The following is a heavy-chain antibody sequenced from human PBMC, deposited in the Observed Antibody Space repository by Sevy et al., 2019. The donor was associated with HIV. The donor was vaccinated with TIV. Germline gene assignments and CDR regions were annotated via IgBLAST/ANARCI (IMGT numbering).Heavy chain of an antibody. CDR1: GFTFSSYA. CDR2: ISGGSGGTT. V-gene: IGHV3-23*01. J-gene: IGHJ6*03. D-gene: IGHD1-26*01. CDR3: AKPRVSSSYYLDV. Sequence: GGSLRLSCAASGFTFSSYAMRWVRQAPGKGLEWVSAISGGSGGTTYYSDSVKGRLTISRDNSKNTLYLQMHTLGAEDTAVYYCAKPRVSSSYYLDVWGKGTTVTVSS.